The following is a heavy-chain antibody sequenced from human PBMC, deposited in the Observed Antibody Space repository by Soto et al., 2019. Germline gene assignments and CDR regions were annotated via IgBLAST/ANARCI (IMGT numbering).Heavy chain of an antibody. D-gene: IGHD2-2*01. V-gene: IGHV1-69*08. J-gene: IGHJ6*02. CDR2: IIPILGIA. CDR1: GGTFSSYT. CDR3: AREYCSSTSCKYGMDV. Sequence: QVQLVQSGAEVKKPGSSVKVSCKASGGTFSSYTISWVRQAPGQGLEWMGRIIPILGIANYAQKFQGRVTITADKSTSTAYMERSSLRSEDTAVYYCAREYCSSTSCKYGMDVWGQGTTVTVSS.